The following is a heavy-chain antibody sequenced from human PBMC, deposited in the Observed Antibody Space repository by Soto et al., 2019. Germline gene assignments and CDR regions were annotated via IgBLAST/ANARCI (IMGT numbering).Heavy chain of an antibody. V-gene: IGHV3-23*01. CDR2: ISGSGGST. CDR3: AKAEGAIAVAGPHDAFDI. J-gene: IGHJ3*02. Sequence: GGSLRLSCAASGFTFSSYAMSWVRQAPGKGLEWVSAISGSGGSTYYADSGKGRFTISRDKSKNTLYLQMNSLRAEDTAVYYCAKAEGAIAVAGPHDAFDIWGQGTMVTVSS. CDR1: GFTFSSYA. D-gene: IGHD6-19*01.